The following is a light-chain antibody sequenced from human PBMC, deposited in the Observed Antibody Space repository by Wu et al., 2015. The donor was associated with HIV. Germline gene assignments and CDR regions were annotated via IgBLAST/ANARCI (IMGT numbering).Light chain of an antibody. V-gene: IGKV3-15*01. CDR2: GVS. J-gene: IGKJ1*01. Sequence: EIVMTQSPATLSASPGESATLSCRASQSVNSKLAWYQQKPGQAPRLLIYGVSTRATDIPARFSGSGSETEFSLTISSLQSEDFAVYYCQQYNNYRWTFGQGTKVDFK. CDR1: QSVNSK. CDR3: QQYNNYRWT.